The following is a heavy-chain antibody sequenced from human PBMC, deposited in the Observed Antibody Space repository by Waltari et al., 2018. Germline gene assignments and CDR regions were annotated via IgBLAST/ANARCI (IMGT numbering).Heavy chain of an antibody. Sequence: EVQLVQSGAEVQKPGATVKISSKSSGYTFIDYFMHWVQQAPGKGLEWVGRIDPEDGETVYAEKFQGRVTITADTSTDTSYLELSSLRSDDTAVYYCAPLPGGSGQTFDYWGQGTLLTVSS. J-gene: IGHJ4*02. D-gene: IGHD3-10*01. CDR1: GYTFIDYF. V-gene: IGHV1-69-2*01. CDR3: APLPGGSGQTFDY. CDR2: IDPEDGET.